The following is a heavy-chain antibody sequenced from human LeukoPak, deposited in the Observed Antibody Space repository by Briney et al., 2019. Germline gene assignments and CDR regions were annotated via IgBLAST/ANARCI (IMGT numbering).Heavy chain of an antibody. Sequence: GGSLRLPCAASGFTVSSNYMSWVRQAPGKGLEWVTVIYSGGSTYYADSVKGRFTISRDNSKNTLYLQMNSLRAEDTAVYYCATSGAAADIDAFDIWGQGTMVTVSS. V-gene: IGHV3-53*01. CDR2: IYSGGST. D-gene: IGHD6-13*01. CDR3: ATSGAAADIDAFDI. J-gene: IGHJ3*02. CDR1: GFTVSSNY.